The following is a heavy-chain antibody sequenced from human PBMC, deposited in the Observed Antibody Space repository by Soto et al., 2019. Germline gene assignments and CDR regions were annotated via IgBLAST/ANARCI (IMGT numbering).Heavy chain of an antibody. D-gene: IGHD1-26*01. V-gene: IGHV4-59*08. Sequence: SETLSLTCTVSGDSINTFFLSWIRQPPGKGLEFIGYVFHTGSTNYNPSLRSRVTISVDTSKNQFSLKLSSVTAADTAVYFCARHVWAPNWFDPWGQGTLVTVSS. CDR3: ARHVWAPNWFDP. CDR2: VFHTGST. CDR1: GDSINTFF. J-gene: IGHJ5*02.